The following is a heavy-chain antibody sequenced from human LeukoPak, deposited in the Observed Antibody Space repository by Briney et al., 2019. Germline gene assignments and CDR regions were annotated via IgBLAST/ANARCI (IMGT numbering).Heavy chain of an antibody. V-gene: IGHV4-59*01. D-gene: IGHD1-1*01. Sequence: PSETLSLTCTVSGGSLSSYYWSWIRQPPGKGLEWIGCIYYSGSTTYNPSLRSRVTISVDTSKNQFSLKLSSVTAADTAVYYCARLQPNSGEWAFDIWGQGTMVTVSS. CDR2: IYYSGST. J-gene: IGHJ3*02. CDR3: ARLQPNSGEWAFDI. CDR1: GGSLSSYY.